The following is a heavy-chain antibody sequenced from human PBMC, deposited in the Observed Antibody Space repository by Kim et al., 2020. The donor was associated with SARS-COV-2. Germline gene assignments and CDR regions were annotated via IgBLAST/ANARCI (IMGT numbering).Heavy chain of an antibody. CDR2: ISSSGSTI. CDR3: VRDLMVRGVGDYYYYGMDV. Sequence: GGSLRLSCAASGFTFSDYYMSWIRQAPGKGLEWVSYISSSGSTIYYADSVKGLFTISRDNAKNSLYLQMNSLRAEDTAVYYCVRDLMVRGVGDYYYYGMDVWGQGTTVTVSS. CDR1: GFTFSDYY. J-gene: IGHJ6*02. D-gene: IGHD3-10*01. V-gene: IGHV3-11*04.